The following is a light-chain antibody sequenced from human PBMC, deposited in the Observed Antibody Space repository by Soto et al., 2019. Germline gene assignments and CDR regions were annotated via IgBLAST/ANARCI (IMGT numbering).Light chain of an antibody. CDR2: SNN. CDR1: SSNIGSNT. Sequence: QSAPTQPPSASGTPGQRVTISCSGSSSNIGSNTVNWYQQLPGTAPKLLIYSNNQRPSGVPDRFSGSKSGTSASLAISGLQSEDEADYYCAAWDDSLNGHYVVGTGTKV. J-gene: IGLJ1*01. V-gene: IGLV1-44*01. CDR3: AAWDDSLNGHYV.